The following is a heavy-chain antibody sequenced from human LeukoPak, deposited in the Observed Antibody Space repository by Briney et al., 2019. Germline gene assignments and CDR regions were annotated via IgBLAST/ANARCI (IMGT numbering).Heavy chain of an antibody. CDR2: IYITGST. Sequence: SETLSLTCTVPGGSISSYYWSWIRQPAGKGLEWIGRIYITGSTTYSPSLKSRVTMSIDTSKNQFSLNLSSVTAADTAVYFCARGSRRSYFDYWGPGALVLVSS. CDR1: GGSISSYY. J-gene: IGHJ4*02. CDR3: ARGSRRSYFDY. V-gene: IGHV4-4*07.